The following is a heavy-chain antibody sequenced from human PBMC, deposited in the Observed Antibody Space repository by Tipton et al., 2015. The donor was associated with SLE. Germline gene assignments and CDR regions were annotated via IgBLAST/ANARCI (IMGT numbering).Heavy chain of an antibody. CDR2: VSWDGSDT. CDR3: VKDRNLYSGSSDAFDI. D-gene: IGHD1-26*01. V-gene: IGHV3-20*04. CDR1: GFTFNIFA. J-gene: IGHJ3*02. Sequence: GSLRLSCAASGFTFNIFAMSWVRQAPGKGLEWVSGVSWDGSDTGYADSVRGRFTLSRDSAKHSLYLQMDSLRAEDTALYYCVKDRNLYSGSSDAFDIWGQGTMVTVSS.